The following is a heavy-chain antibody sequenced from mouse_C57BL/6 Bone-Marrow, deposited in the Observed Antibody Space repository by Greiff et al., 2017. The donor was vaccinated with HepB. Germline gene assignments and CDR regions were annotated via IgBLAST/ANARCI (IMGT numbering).Heavy chain of an antibody. Sequence: EVQLQQSGPELVKPGASVKISCKASGYTFTDYYMNWVKQSHGKSLEWIGDINPNNGGTSYNQKFKGKATLTVDKSSSTAYMELRSLTSEDSAVYYCARRDSKAWFAYWGQGTLVTVSA. V-gene: IGHV1-26*01. CDR2: INPNNGGT. D-gene: IGHD2-5*01. J-gene: IGHJ3*01. CDR1: GYTFTDYY. CDR3: ARRDSKAWFAY.